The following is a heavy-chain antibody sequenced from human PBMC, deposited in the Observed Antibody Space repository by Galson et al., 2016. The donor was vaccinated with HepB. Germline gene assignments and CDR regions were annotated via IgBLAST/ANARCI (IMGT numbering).Heavy chain of an antibody. CDR2: ITQSGNT. D-gene: IGHD3-10*01. CDR1: GEPFSGHY. V-gene: IGHV4-34*01. CDR3: ARGDVVPKTNTFGTQGLSLLRGRGIDHTVHHQNAMDV. Sequence: SETLSLTCAVYGEPFSGHYWTWIRQPPGQGLEWIGEITQSGNTNYNPSLMGRVSMSADSPKNPFSLNLMSVTAADTAVYVCARGDVVPKTNTFGTQGLSLLRGRGIDHTVHHQNAMDVWGQGTTVTVSS. J-gene: IGHJ6*02.